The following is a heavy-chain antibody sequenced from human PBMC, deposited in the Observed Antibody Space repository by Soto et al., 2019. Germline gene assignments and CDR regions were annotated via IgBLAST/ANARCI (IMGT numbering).Heavy chain of an antibody. V-gene: IGHV4-59*11. CDR3: ARADPDASVGY. CDR2: ISYSGST. CDR1: GASMSSHY. D-gene: IGHD3-16*01. J-gene: IGHJ4*02. Sequence: WETLSLTCTVSGASMSSHYWTWLRQSPGKGLEWIGYISYSGSTYYNPSHKSRVTISADTSRNQFSLKLSAVISADTAVYYCARADPDASVGYWGQGTLVTVSS.